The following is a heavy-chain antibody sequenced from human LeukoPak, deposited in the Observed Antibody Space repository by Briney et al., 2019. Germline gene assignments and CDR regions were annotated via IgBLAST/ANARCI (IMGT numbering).Heavy chain of an antibody. J-gene: IGHJ4*02. CDR3: ATFGVVIIASSYYFDY. CDR1: GYTFTSYA. CDR2: INPNSGGT. D-gene: IGHD3-3*01. Sequence: GASVKVSCKASGYTFTSYAMHWVRQAPGQRLEWMGRINPNSGGTNYAQKFQGRVTMTRDTSISTAYMELSRLRSDDTAVYYCATFGVVIIASSYYFDYWGQGTLVTVSS. V-gene: IGHV1-2*06.